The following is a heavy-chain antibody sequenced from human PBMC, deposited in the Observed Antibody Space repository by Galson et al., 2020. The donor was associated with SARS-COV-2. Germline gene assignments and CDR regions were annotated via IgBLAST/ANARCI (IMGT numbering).Heavy chain of an antibody. CDR3: ARVGGSGSSNWGYYFDY. Sequence: QLGESLKISCAASGFTFSSYGMHWVRQAPGKGLEWVAVIWYDGSNKYYADSVKGRFTISRDNSKNTLYLQMNSLRAEDTAVYYCARVGGSGSSNWGYYFDYWGQGTLVTVSS. J-gene: IGHJ4*02. CDR2: IWYDGSNK. CDR1: GFTFSSYG. D-gene: IGHD3-10*01. V-gene: IGHV3-33*01.